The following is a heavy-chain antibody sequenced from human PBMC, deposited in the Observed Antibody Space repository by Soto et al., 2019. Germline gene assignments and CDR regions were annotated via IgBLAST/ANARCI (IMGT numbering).Heavy chain of an antibody. J-gene: IGHJ4*02. CDR1: GFTVSTYG. CDR2: ISRDGGTK. D-gene: IGHD2-8*02. CDR3: TGEVASGY. V-gene: IGHV3-30*03. Sequence: QVQLVEYGGGVVQPGRSLRLSCAVSGFTVSTYGMHWVRQAPGKGLEWVAVISRDGGTKYYADSVKGGFTISRDNSRNTLCLEMNSLRSDDMAVYYCTGEVASGYWGQGTLVTVSS.